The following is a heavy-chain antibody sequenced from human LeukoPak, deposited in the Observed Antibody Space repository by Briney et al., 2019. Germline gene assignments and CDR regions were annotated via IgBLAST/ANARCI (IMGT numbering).Heavy chain of an antibody. J-gene: IGHJ3*02. V-gene: IGHV4-59*08. CDR3: ARFVVVTAIPGAFDI. CDR1: GCSISSYY. D-gene: IGHD2-21*02. CDR2: VYYSGST. Sequence: SETLSLTCTVSGCSISSYYWSWIRQPPGKGLEWIGYVYYSGSTNYNPSLKSRVTISVDTSKNQYSLKLSSVTAADTAVYYCARFVVVTAIPGAFDIWGQGTMVTVSS.